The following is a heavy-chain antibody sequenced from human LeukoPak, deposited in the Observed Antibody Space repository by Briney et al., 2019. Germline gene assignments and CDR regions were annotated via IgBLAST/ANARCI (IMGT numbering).Heavy chain of an antibody. V-gene: IGHV3-15*01. J-gene: IGHJ4*02. CDR3: TTDVEMATIQGSFDY. CDR2: IKSKTDGGTT. CDR1: GFTFSNAW. Sequence: GGSLRLSCAASGFTFSNAWMSWVRQAPGKGLEWVGRIKSKTDGGTTDYAAPVKGRFTISRDDSKNTLYLQMNSLKTEDTAVYYCTTDVEMATIQGSFDYWGQGTLVTVS. D-gene: IGHD5-24*01.